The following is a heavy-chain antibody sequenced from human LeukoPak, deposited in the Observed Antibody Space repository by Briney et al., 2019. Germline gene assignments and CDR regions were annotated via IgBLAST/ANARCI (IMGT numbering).Heavy chain of an antibody. D-gene: IGHD3-3*01. CDR1: GFTFSSYA. V-gene: IGHV3-23*01. J-gene: IGHJ4*02. CDR3: ASLDFWSGYYTFDY. CDR2: ISGSGGST. Sequence: GGSLRLSCAASGFTFSSYAMSWVRQAPGKGLEWVSAISGSGGSTYYADSVKGRFTISRDNSKNTLYLQMNSLRAEDTAVYYCASLDFWSGYYTFDYWGQGTLVTVSS.